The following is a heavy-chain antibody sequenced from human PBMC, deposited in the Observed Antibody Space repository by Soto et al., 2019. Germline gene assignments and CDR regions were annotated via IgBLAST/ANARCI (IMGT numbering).Heavy chain of an antibody. CDR2: IDWDDDK. D-gene: IGHD3-9*01. J-gene: IGHJ5*02. CDR3: ARIAYTYYDILTGYYRGWFDP. V-gene: IGHV2-70*11. Sequence: SGPTLVNPTQTLTLTCTFSGFSLSTSGMCVSWIRQPPGKALEWLARIDWDDDKYYSTSLKTRLTISKDTSKNQVDLTMTNMDPVDTATYYFARIAYTYYDILTGYYRGWFDPWGQGTLVTVSS. CDR1: GFSLSTSGMC.